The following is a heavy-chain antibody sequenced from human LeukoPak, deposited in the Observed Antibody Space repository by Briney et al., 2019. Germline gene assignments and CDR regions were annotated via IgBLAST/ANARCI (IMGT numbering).Heavy chain of an antibody. CDR1: GFTSSSYW. CDR2: IKQDGSEK. J-gene: IGHJ4*02. Sequence: GGSLRLSCAASGFTSSSYWMSWVRQAPGKGLEWVANIKQDGSEKYYVDSVKGRFTISRDNAKNSLYLQMNSLRAEDTAVYYCARGVPSDYDFWSGYSTFDYWGQGTLVTVSS. V-gene: IGHV3-7*01. D-gene: IGHD3-3*01. CDR3: ARGVPSDYDFWSGYSTFDY.